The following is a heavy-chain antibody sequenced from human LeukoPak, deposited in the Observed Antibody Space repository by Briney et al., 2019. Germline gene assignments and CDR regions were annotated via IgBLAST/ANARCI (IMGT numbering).Heavy chain of an antibody. CDR3: ARGLGSYFDY. J-gene: IGHJ4*03. CDR1: GYSFPSYW. V-gene: IGHV5-51*01. CDR2: IYPGDSDT. Sequence: GESLKISCKGSGYSFPSYWIAWVRQMPGKGLEWMGIIYPGDSDTRNSPSFQGQVTISVDKSISTAYLHWSSLKASDTAVYYCARGLGSYFDYWGQGTLVTASS. D-gene: IGHD6-19*01.